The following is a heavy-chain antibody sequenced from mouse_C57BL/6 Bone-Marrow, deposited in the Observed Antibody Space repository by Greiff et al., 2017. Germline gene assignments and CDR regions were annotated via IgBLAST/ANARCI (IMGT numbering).Heavy chain of an antibody. CDR3: ARGGPPTDYAMDY. CDR2: IWGVGST. Sequence: QVQLQQSGPGLVAPSQRLSITCTVSGFSLTSYGVDWVRQSPGKGLEWLGVIWGVGSTNYNSALKSRLSISKDNSKSQVFLKMNSLQTDDTAMYYCARGGPPTDYAMDYWGQGTSVTVSS. CDR1: GFSLTSYG. J-gene: IGHJ4*01. V-gene: IGHV2-6*01.